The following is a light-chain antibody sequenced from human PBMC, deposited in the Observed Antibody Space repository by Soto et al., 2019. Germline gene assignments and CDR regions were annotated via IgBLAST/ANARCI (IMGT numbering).Light chain of an antibody. Sequence: QSVLTQPASVCWSPGQSITISCTGTSSDVGSYNLVSWYQQHPGKVPKLMIYEGSKRPSGVSNRFSVSRSGNTASLTISGLQAEDDADYYCCSYVDSSNAYVFGTGTKVTVL. V-gene: IGLV2-23*01. CDR3: CSYVDSSNAYV. CDR1: SSDVGSYNL. J-gene: IGLJ1*01. CDR2: EGS.